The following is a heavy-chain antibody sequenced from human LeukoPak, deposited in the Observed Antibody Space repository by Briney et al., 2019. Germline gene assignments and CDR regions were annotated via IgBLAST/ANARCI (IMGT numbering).Heavy chain of an antibody. CDR2: ISGSGGST. CDR3: AKRNYGDYGSFDY. CDR1: GFTFSSYA. D-gene: IGHD4-17*01. J-gene: IGHJ4*02. Sequence: GGSLRLSCAASGFTFSSYAMSWVRQAPGKGLEWVSAISGSGGSTYYADSVKGRFSISRDNSKNTLYLQMNSLRAEDTAVYYCAKRNYGDYGSFDYWGQGTLVTVSS. V-gene: IGHV3-23*01.